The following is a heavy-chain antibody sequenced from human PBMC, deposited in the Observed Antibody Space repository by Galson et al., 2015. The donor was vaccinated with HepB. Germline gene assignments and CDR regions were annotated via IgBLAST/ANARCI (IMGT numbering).Heavy chain of an antibody. CDR2: IWYDGSNK. V-gene: IGHV3-33*01. J-gene: IGHJ4*02. CDR3: AREGIAVAGDPYYFDY. D-gene: IGHD6-19*01. CDR1: GFTFSSYG. Sequence: SLRLSCAASGFTFSSYGMHWVRQAPGKGLEWVAVIWYDGSNKYYADSVKGRFTISRDNSKNTLYLQMNSLRAEDTAVYYCAREGIAVAGDPYYFDYWGQGTLVTVSS.